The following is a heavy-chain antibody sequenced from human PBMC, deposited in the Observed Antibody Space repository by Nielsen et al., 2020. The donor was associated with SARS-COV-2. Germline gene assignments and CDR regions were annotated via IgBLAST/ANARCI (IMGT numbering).Heavy chain of an antibody. CDR2: ISYDGSNK. CDR3: ARIIIQCSSTHCYTLGGMDV. J-gene: IGHJ6*04. D-gene: IGHD2-2*02. V-gene: IGHV3-30-3*01. Sequence: GESLKISCAASGFTFSSYAMHWVRQAPGKGLEWVAGISYDGSNKYYADSVKGRFTISRDNAQNSLFLQMNSLRAEDTAVYYCARIIIQCSSTHCYTLGGMDVWGKGTTVIVSS. CDR1: GFTFSSYA.